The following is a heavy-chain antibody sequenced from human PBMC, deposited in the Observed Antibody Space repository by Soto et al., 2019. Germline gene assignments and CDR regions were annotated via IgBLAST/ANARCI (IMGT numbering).Heavy chain of an antibody. CDR3: AQAIVGPRGPFF. CDR1: GFSFSHHY. D-gene: IGHD1-26*01. V-gene: IGHV3-7*01. J-gene: IGHJ4*02. Sequence: GGSLRLSCTASGFSFSHHYMSWVRQAPGEGLEWVANIKQDGTEKSYVDSVRGRFIISRDNDKKSVTLQMTRLTFEDTAIYYCAQAIVGPRGPFFWGQGTLVTVSS. CDR2: IKQDGTEK.